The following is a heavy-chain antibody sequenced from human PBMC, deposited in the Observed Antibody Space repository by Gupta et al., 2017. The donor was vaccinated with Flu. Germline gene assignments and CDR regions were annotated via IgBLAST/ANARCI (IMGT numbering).Heavy chain of an antibody. V-gene: IGHV3-23*01. D-gene: IGHD3-3*01. J-gene: IGHJ4*02. CDR1: GFTFSSYA. CDR3: AKEWIYDFWSGYLDY. CDR2: ISGSGGST. Sequence: EVQLLESGGGLVQPGGSLRLSCAASGFTFSSYALSWVRQAPGKGMEWVSAISGSGGSTYYADSVKGRFTISRDNSKNTLYLQMNSLRAEDTAVYYCAKEWIYDFWSGYLDYWGQGTLVTVSS.